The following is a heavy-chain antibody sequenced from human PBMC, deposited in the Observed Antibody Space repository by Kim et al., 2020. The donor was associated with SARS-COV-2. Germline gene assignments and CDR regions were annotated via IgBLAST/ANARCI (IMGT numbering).Heavy chain of an antibody. CDR3: ARAEGDGYSSGYWYFDL. J-gene: IGHJ2*01. V-gene: IGHV3-21*01. CDR2: ISSSSSYI. Sequence: GGSLRLSCAASGFTFSSYSMNWVRQAPGKGLEWVSSISSSSSYIYYADSVKGRFTISRDNAKNSLYLQMNSLRAEDTAVYYCARAEGDGYSSGYWYFDLWGRGTLVTVSS. D-gene: IGHD6-19*01. CDR1: GFTFSSYS.